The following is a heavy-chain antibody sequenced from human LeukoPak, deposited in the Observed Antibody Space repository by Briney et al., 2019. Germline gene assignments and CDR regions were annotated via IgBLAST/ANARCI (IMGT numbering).Heavy chain of an antibody. CDR2: IYTSGST. J-gene: IGHJ2*01. V-gene: IGHV4-61*02. CDR1: GGSISSGSYY. D-gene: IGHD6-25*01. CDR3: ARGARLHWYFDL. Sequence: NPSQTLSLTCTVSGGSISSGSYYWSWIRQPAGKGLEWIGRIYTSGSTNYNPSLKSRVTISVDTSKNQFSLKLSSVTAADTAVYYCARGARLHWYFDLWGRGTLVTVSS.